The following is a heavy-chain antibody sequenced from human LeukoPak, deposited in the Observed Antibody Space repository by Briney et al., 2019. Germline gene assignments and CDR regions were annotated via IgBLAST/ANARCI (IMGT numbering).Heavy chain of an antibody. D-gene: IGHD2-21*02. Sequence: GGSLRLSCAASGFTFSSYWMHWVRQAPGKGLVWVSRINSDGSSTSYADSVKGRFTISRDNAKNTLYLQMNSLRAEDTAVYYCASLVVVTAQGYWGQGTLVTVSS. CDR1: GFTFSSYW. CDR2: INSDGSST. CDR3: ASLVVVTAQGY. V-gene: IGHV3-74*01. J-gene: IGHJ4*02.